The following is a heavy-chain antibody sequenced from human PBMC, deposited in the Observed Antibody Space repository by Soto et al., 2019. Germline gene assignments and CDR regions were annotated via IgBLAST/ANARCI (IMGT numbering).Heavy chain of an antibody. Sequence: SETLSLTCTVSGGSVSSGSYYWSWIRQPPGKGLEWIGYIYYSGSTNYNPSLKSRVTISVDTSKNQFSLKLSSVTAAETAVYYCASQYYYDSSGYSRFDYWGQGTLVTVSS. CDR2: IYYSGST. D-gene: IGHD3-22*01. CDR1: GGSVSSGSYY. V-gene: IGHV4-61*01. CDR3: ASQYYYDSSGYSRFDY. J-gene: IGHJ4*02.